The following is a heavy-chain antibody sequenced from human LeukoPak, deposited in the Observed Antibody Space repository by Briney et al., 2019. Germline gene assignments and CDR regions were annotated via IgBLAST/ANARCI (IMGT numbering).Heavy chain of an antibody. CDR1: GFTFSSYW. CDR2: IQQDGSEK. V-gene: IGHV3-7*01. CDR3: ARVPRSSGSGWFDP. J-gene: IGHJ5*02. Sequence: GALRLSCAASGFTFSSYWMSWVRQAPGKGLEWVANIQQDGSEKYYVDSVKGRFTVSRDNAQNSLYLQMNSLRAEDTAVYYCARVPRSSGSGWFDPWGQGTLVTVSS. D-gene: IGHD6-19*01.